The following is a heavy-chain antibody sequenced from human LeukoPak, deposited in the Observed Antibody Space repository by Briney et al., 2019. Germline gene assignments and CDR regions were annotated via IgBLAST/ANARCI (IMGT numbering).Heavy chain of an antibody. CDR2: ISSSSSTI. CDR3: TGEAGYRSSTSCPQDAFDI. CDR1: GFTFSSYS. V-gene: IGHV3-48*04. D-gene: IGHD2-2*01. J-gene: IGHJ3*02. Sequence: GGSLRLSCAASGFTFSSYSMNWVRQAPGKGLEWVSYISSSSSTIYYADSVKGRFTISRDNAKNSLYLQMNSLRAEDTAVYYCTGEAGYRSSTSCPQDAFDIWGQGTMVTVSS.